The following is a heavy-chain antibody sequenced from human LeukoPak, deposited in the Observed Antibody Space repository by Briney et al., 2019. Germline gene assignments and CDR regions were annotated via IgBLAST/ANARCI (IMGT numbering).Heavy chain of an antibody. Sequence: GGSLRLSCAASGFTFSSYWMSWVRQAPGKGLEWVANIKQDGSEKYYVDSVKGRFTISRDNAKNSLYLQINSLRAEDTAVYYCARAPGFGFWSGYFDYWGQGALVTVSS. CDR1: GFTFSSYW. CDR2: IKQDGSEK. J-gene: IGHJ4*02. D-gene: IGHD3-3*01. CDR3: ARAPGFGFWSGYFDY. V-gene: IGHV3-7*01.